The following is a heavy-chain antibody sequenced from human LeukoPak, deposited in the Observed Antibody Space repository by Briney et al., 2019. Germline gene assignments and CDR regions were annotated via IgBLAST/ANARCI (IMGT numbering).Heavy chain of an antibody. CDR2: ISGYNAKT. CDR3: ARVRDYYASSDYSDY. Sequence: ASVKVSCKTSGYTFTSYYVSWVRQAPGQGLEWMGWISGYNAKTKYVQKFQGRITMTIDTSTTTAYMELRSLTSDDRAVYYCARVRDYYASSDYSDYWGQGTLVTVSS. J-gene: IGHJ4*02. V-gene: IGHV1-18*04. CDR1: GYTFTSYY. D-gene: IGHD3-22*01.